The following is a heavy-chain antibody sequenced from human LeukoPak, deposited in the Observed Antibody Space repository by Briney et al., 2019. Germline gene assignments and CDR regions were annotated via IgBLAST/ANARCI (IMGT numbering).Heavy chain of an antibody. Sequence: GASVKVSCKASGGTFSSYAISWLRQAPGQGLEWMGGIIPIFGTANYAQKFQGRVTITADESTSTAYMELSSLRSEDTAVYYCARDGDYDLNFDYWGQGTLVTVSS. CDR1: GGTFSSYA. CDR3: ARDGDYDLNFDY. D-gene: IGHD4-17*01. CDR2: IIPIFGTA. V-gene: IGHV1-69*13. J-gene: IGHJ4*02.